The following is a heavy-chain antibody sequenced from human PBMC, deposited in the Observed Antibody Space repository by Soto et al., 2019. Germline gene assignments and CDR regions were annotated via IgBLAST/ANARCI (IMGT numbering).Heavy chain of an antibody. Sequence: ASVKVSCKASGGTFSSYAISWVRQAPGQGLEWMGGIIPIFGTANYAQKFQGRVTITADKSTSTAYMELSSLRSEDTAVYYCARDPLMVRGVIDYYYGMDVWGQGTTVTVSS. CDR2: IIPIFGTA. CDR3: ARDPLMVRGVIDYYYGMDV. D-gene: IGHD3-10*01. CDR1: GGTFSSYA. J-gene: IGHJ6*02. V-gene: IGHV1-69*06.